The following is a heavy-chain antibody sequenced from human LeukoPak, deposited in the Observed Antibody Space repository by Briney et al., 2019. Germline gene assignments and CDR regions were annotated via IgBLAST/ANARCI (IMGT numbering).Heavy chain of an antibody. Sequence: GGSLRLSCAASGFTFSSYEMNWDRQAPGKGLEWVSYISSSGSTIYYADSVKGRFTISRDNAKNSLYLQMNSLRAEDTAVYYCARGRYDSSGYSGLGPNYFDYWGQGTLVTVSS. CDR2: ISSSGSTI. CDR1: GFTFSSYE. V-gene: IGHV3-48*03. D-gene: IGHD3-22*01. J-gene: IGHJ4*02. CDR3: ARGRYDSSGYSGLGPNYFDY.